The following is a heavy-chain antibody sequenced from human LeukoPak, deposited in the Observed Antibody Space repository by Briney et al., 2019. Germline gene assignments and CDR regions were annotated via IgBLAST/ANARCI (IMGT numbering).Heavy chain of an antibody. Sequence: SETLSLTCTVSGGSISSSSYYWGWIRQPPGKRPEWFGSIYYGGSTYYNPSLKSRVTISVDTSKNQFSLKLSSVTAADTAMYYCARQGRTTDAFDIWGQGTMVTVSS. CDR2: IYYGGST. CDR3: ARQGRTTDAFDI. CDR1: GGSISSSSYY. V-gene: IGHV4-39*01. D-gene: IGHD1-1*01. J-gene: IGHJ3*02.